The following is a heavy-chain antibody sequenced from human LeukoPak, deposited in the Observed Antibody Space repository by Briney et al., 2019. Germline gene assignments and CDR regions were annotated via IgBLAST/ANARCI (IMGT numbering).Heavy chain of an antibody. CDR1: GYTFTSYA. J-gene: IGHJ4*02. Sequence: GASVKVSCKASGYTFTSYAMNWVRQAPGQGLEWMGWINPNSGGTNYAQKFQGRVTMTRDTSISTAYMELSRLRSDDTAVYYCARSGTYYYDSSGYPQEYYFDYWGQGTLVTVSS. CDR2: INPNSGGT. D-gene: IGHD3-22*01. V-gene: IGHV1-2*02. CDR3: ARSGTYYYDSSGYPQEYYFDY.